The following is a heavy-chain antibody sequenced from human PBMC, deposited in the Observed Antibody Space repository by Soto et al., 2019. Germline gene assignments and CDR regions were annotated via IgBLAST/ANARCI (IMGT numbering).Heavy chain of an antibody. Sequence: QVQLQESGPGLVKPSETLSLTCAVSGVSIKTYYWSWIRKPAGKGLEWIGRIYTTGSANHNPSLKNRVTMSVDTSKNQVSLKLTSVTAADAGVYYCARDDYYDSNNWFDPWGQGILVTVSS. CDR3: ARDDYYDSNNWFDP. CDR2: IYTTGSA. D-gene: IGHD3-9*01. V-gene: IGHV4-4*07. CDR1: GVSIKTYY. J-gene: IGHJ5*02.